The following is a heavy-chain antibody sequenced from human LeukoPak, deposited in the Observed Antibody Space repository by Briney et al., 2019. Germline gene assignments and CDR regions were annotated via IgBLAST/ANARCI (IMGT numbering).Heavy chain of an antibody. CDR2: INQDGSEK. CDR3: ARERDGRFFDY. Sequence: GGSLRLSCAVSGLIFRSYWMSWVRQAPGKGLEWVANINQDGSEKYFVDSVKGRFTTSRDNAKNSLHLQMNTLRAEDTAVYYCARERDGRFFDYWGQGTLVTVSS. CDR1: GLIFRSYW. J-gene: IGHJ4*02. V-gene: IGHV3-7*01. D-gene: IGHD5-24*01.